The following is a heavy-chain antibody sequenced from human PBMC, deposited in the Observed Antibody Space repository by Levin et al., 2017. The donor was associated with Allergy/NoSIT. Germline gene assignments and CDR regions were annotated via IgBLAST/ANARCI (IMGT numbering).Heavy chain of an antibody. CDR2: ISSSSSYI. CDR1: GFTFSSSS. D-gene: IGHD3-10*01. Sequence: LSLTCAASGFTFSSSSMNWVRQAPGKGLEWVSSISSSSSYIYYADSVKGRFTISRDNAKNSLYLQMNSLRAEDTAVYYCAREGSYYGSGSYYNAYDYWGQGTLVTVSS. J-gene: IGHJ4*02. V-gene: IGHV3-21*01. CDR3: AREGSYYGSGSYYNAYDY.